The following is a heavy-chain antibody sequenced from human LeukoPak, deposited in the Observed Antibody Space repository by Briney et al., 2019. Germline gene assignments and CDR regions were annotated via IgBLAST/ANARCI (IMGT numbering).Heavy chain of an antibody. Sequence: SQTLSLTCAISGDSVSATGAAWNWIRQSPSRGLEWLGRTYYRSKWFNDYAVSVKSRITINPDTSKNQLSLQLNSVTPEDTAVYYCARDLGYYDSSGYPRNPNYFDYWGQGTLVTVSS. V-gene: IGHV6-1*01. J-gene: IGHJ4*02. D-gene: IGHD3-22*01. CDR3: ARDLGYYDSSGYPRNPNYFDY. CDR2: TYYRSKWFN. CDR1: GDSVSATGAA.